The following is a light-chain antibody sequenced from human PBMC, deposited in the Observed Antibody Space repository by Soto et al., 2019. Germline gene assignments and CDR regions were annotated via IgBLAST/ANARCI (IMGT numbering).Light chain of an antibody. CDR3: KQYNNWRVT. V-gene: IGKV3-15*01. Sequence: EIVMTQSPGTLSVSPGERATLSCRASQSLGSNLAWYQQKPGQAHRLLIYGASTRATGIPARFSGSGSGTEFTLTIRSLQSEDFAVYYCKQYNNWRVTFGQGTKVDIK. CDR2: GAS. CDR1: QSLGSN. J-gene: IGKJ1*01.